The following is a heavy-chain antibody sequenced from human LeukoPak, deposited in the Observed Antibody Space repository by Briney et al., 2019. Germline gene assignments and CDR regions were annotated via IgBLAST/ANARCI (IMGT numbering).Heavy chain of an antibody. J-gene: IGHJ4*02. V-gene: IGHV3-48*01. Sequence: GESLRLSCAVSGFTFSNYNINWVRKAPGKGEEWVSYISFSSSTIYYADSVKGRFTISRDNTKNSLYLQMNSPRAEDTAVYYCARDSRRVVVINRFDYWGQGTLVTVSS. CDR1: GFTFSNYN. CDR3: ARDSRRVVVINRFDY. CDR2: ISFSSSTI. D-gene: IGHD3-22*01.